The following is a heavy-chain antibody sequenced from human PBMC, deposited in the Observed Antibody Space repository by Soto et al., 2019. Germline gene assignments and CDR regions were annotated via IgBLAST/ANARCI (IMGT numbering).Heavy chain of an antibody. CDR1: GFNFDGYG. CDR3: ARVAYCSGDCHNYRHGMDV. V-gene: IGHV3-20*04. J-gene: IGHJ6*02. D-gene: IGHD2-21*02. Sequence: EVQLVESGGGAVRPGGSLRLSCAASGFNFDGYGMNWVRQLQGKGLECVAGTNWNGGATEYADSVKGRFTISRDNAKNSLYLQMNSLRAEVTALYYCARVAYCSGDCHNYRHGMDVWGRGTTVTVSS. CDR2: TNWNGGAT.